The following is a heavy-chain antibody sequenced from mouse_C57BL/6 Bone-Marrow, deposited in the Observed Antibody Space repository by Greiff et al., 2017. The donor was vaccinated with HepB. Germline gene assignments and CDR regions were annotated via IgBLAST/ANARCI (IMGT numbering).Heavy chain of an antibody. CDR2: INPDSSTI. CDR3: ARPIYYYGSSHFDV. D-gene: IGHD1-1*01. V-gene: IGHV4-1*01. J-gene: IGHJ1*03. Sequence: CAASGIDFSRYWMSWVRRAPGKGLEWIGEINPDSSTINYAPSLKDKFIISRDNAKNTLYLQMSKVRSEDTALYYCARPIYYYGSSHFDVWGTGTTVTVSS. CDR1: GIDFSRYW.